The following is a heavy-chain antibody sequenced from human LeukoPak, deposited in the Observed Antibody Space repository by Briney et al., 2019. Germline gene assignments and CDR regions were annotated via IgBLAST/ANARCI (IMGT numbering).Heavy chain of an antibody. CDR1: GYSFTSYR. Sequence: GESLKISCKGSGYSFTSYRISWVRQMPGKGLEWMGRIDPSDSYTNYSPSFQGHVTISADKSISTAYLQWSSLKASDTAMYYCARQSSSSWYALDYWGQGTLVTVSS. CDR3: ARQSSSSWYALDY. D-gene: IGHD6-13*01. V-gene: IGHV5-10-1*01. J-gene: IGHJ4*02. CDR2: IDPSDSYT.